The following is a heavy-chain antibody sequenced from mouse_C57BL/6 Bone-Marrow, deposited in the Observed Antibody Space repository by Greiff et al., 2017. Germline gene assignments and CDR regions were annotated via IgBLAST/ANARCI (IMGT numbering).Heavy chain of an antibody. Sequence: EVQLQQSGPVLVKPGASVKMSCKASGYTFTDYYMNWVKQSHGKSLEWIGVINPYNGGTSYNQKFKGKATLTVDKSSSTAYMELNSLTSEDSAVYYCARGYGYPNEDYWGQGTTLTVSS. CDR1: GYTFTDYY. CDR3: ARGYGYPNEDY. D-gene: IGHD1-2*01. J-gene: IGHJ2*01. CDR2: INPYNGGT. V-gene: IGHV1-19*01.